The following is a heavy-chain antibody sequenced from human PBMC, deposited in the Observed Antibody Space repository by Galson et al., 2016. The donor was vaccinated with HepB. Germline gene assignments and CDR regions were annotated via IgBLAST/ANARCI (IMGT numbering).Heavy chain of an antibody. J-gene: IGHJ1*01. CDR3: ARVSTTWAPWPEYFQE. V-gene: IGHV5-51*01. CDR1: GYVFSNYW. Sequence: QSGAEVKKPGESLKISCKGLGYVFSNYWIGWVRQMPGKGLEWMGIVHPGDSETRYNPSFQGREGHVTISADKSINTAYLQWSSLKASDTAMYYCARVSTTWAPWPEYFQEWGQGTLVTVSS. D-gene: IGHD4-11*01. CDR2: VHPGDSET.